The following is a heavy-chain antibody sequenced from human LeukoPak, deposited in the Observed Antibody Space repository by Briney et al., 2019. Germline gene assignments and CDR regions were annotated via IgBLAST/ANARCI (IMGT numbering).Heavy chain of an antibody. V-gene: IGHV3-30*02. CDR1: GFTFSSYG. J-gene: IGHJ4*02. D-gene: IGHD6-6*01. Sequence: GGSLRLSCAASGFTFSSYGMHWVRQAPGKGLEWVACIRYDGINKYYADSVKGRFTISRDNSKNTLYLQMNSRRAEDTAMYYCAKDASSRFDSWGQGTLVTVSS. CDR3: AKDASSRFDS. CDR2: IRYDGINK.